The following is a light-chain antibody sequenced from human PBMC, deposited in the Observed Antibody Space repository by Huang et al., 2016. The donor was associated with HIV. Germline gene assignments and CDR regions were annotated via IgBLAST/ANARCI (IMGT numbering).Light chain of an antibody. CDR3: QQYYNTPPT. CDR2: WAS. Sequence: DIVMTQSPDSLAVSLGERATINCKSSQSILYSSNNKNYLAWYQQKPRQPPKLLIYWASTRESGVPDRFSGSGSGTDFTLTISSLQAEDVAVYCCQQYYNTPPTFGRGTKVEVK. J-gene: IGKJ1*01. CDR1: QSILYSSNNKNY. V-gene: IGKV4-1*01.